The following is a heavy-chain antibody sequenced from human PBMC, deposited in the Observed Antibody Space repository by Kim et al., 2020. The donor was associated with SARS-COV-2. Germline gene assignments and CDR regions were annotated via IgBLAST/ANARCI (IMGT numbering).Heavy chain of an antibody. J-gene: IGHJ4*02. V-gene: IGHV3-15*01. CDR2: IKSKTDGGTT. Sequence: GGSLRLSCAASGFTFKRAWMSWVRQAPGKGLEWVGRIKSKTDGGTTDYAAPVKGRFTISRDDSKNTLYLQMNSLKTEDTAVYYCATEVGDCSGSSCLDYWGQGTLVTVSS. CDR1: GFTFKRAW. D-gene: IGHD2-15*01. CDR3: ATEVGDCSGSSCLDY.